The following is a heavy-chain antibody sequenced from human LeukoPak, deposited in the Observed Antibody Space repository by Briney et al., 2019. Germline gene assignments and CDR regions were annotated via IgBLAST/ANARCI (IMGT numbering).Heavy chain of an antibody. V-gene: IGHV3-30*02. Sequence: GGSLRLSCAASGFTFSSYGMHWGRQAPGRGLEWVAFIRYDGSNKYYADSVKGRFTISRDNSKNTLYLQMNSLRAEDTAVYYCAKPRRGITIFGVLDYWGQGTLVTVSS. J-gene: IGHJ4*02. CDR1: GFTFSSYG. D-gene: IGHD3-3*01. CDR2: IRYDGSNK. CDR3: AKPRRGITIFGVLDY.